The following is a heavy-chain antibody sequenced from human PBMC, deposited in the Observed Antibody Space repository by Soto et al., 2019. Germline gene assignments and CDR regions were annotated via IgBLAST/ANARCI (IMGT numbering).Heavy chain of an antibody. CDR2: ISGYNGNT. J-gene: IGHJ4*02. Sequence: QVQLVQSGAEVKKPGASVKVSCKASGYTFTIYGISWVRQAPGQGLEWMGWISGYNGNTDSAQTLQDRVTLTTDASTSSVYMELRSLRSDDTAVYYCARVDYYDSSGYYGYWGQGTLITVSS. CDR3: ARVDYYDSSGYYGY. D-gene: IGHD3-22*01. V-gene: IGHV1-18*04. CDR1: GYTFTIYG.